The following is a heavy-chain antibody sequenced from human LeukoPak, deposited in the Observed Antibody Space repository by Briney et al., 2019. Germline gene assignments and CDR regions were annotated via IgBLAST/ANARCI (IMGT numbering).Heavy chain of an antibody. CDR3: AKDGFSSSWYNWFDP. CDR1: GFTFSSYA. V-gene: IGHV3-64*04. J-gene: IGHJ5*02. CDR2: ISSNGGST. Sequence: GGSLRLSCSASGFTFSSYAMHWVRQAPGKGLEYVSAISSNGGSTYYADSVKGRFTISRDNSKNTLYLQMNSLRAEDTALYYCAKDGFSSSWYNWFDPWGQGTLVTVSS. D-gene: IGHD6-13*01.